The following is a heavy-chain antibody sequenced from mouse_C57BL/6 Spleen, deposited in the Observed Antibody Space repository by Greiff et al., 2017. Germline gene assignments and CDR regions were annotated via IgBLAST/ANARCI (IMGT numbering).Heavy chain of an antibody. D-gene: IGHD2-1*01. CDR1: GYTFTDYY. Sequence: EVQLQQSGPELVKPGASVKISCKASGYTFTDYYMNWVKQSHGKSLEWIGDINPNNGGTSYNQKFKGKATLTVDKSSSTAYMELRSLTSEDSAVYYCARRWGNPAWFAYWGQGTLVTVSA. CDR3: ARRWGNPAWFAY. V-gene: IGHV1-26*01. CDR2: INPNNGGT. J-gene: IGHJ3*01.